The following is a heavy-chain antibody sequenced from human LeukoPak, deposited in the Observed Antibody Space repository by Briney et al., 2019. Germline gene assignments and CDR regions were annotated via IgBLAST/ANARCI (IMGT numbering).Heavy chain of an antibody. CDR1: GYTLTELS. CDR3: ARARETAVVGLRWQKYGMDL. J-gene: IGHJ6*02. V-gene: IGHV1-18*01. CDR2: ISAYNSNS. Sequence: ASVKVSCKVSGYTLTELSMHWVRQAPGQGLEWMGWISAYNSNSNYAQKLQDRVTMTTDTSTSTAYMELRSLRSDDTAVYYCARARETAVVGLRWQKYGMDLWGQGTTVTVSS. D-gene: IGHD5-18*01.